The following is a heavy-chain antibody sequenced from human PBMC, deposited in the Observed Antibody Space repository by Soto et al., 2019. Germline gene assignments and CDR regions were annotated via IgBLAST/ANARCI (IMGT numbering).Heavy chain of an antibody. CDR1: GFTFSSYG. V-gene: IGHV3-30*18. CDR2: ISYDGSNK. J-gene: IGHJ4*02. CDR3: AKEATILVGIGHFDY. D-gene: IGHD3-3*01. Sequence: QVQLVESGGGVVQPGRSLRLSCAASGFTFSSYGMHWVRQAPGKGLEWVAVISYDGSNKYYADSVKGRFTISRDNSNNTLDLQMNSLRAEDTAVYYCAKEATILVGIGHFDYWGQGTLVTVSS.